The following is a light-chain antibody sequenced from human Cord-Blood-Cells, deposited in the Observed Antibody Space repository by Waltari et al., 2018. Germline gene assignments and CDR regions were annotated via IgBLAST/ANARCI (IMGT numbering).Light chain of an antibody. CDR2: KAS. CDR1: KSISSW. V-gene: IGKV1-5*03. Sequence: DIKMTQSPSTLSASVGDRVTINCRASKSISSWLAWYQQKPGKAPKLLIYKASSLESGVPSRFSGSGSGTEFTLTISSLQPDDFATYYCQQYNSYSPWTFGQGTKVEIK. CDR3: QQYNSYSPWT. J-gene: IGKJ1*01.